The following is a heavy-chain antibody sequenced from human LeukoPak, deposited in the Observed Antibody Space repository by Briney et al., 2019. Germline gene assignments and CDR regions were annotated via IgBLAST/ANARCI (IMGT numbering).Heavy chain of an antibody. CDR2: IYYSGST. V-gene: IGHV4-59*01. CDR3: ARRAYSSGYYYFDY. D-gene: IGHD3-22*01. J-gene: IGHJ4*02. CDR1: GGSISSNY. Sequence: SETQSLTCTVSGGSISSNYWSWIRQPPGEGLEWIGYIYYSGSTIYNPSLKSRVTISVDTSKNQFSLKLSSVTAADTAVYYCARRAYSSGYYYFDYWGQGTLVTVSS.